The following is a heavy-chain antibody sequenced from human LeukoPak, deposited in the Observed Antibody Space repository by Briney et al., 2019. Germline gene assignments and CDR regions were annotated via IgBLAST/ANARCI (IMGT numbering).Heavy chain of an antibody. CDR2: ISYDGSNK. D-gene: IGHD3-22*01. J-gene: IGHJ4*02. Sequence: PGRSLRLSCAASGFTFSSHGMHWVRQAPGKGLEWVAVISYDGSNKYYADSVKGRFTISRDNSKNTLYLQMNSLRAEDTAVYYCAKDIRYDSSGYYIDYWGQGTLVTVSS. V-gene: IGHV3-30*18. CDR1: GFTFSSHG. CDR3: AKDIRYDSSGYYIDY.